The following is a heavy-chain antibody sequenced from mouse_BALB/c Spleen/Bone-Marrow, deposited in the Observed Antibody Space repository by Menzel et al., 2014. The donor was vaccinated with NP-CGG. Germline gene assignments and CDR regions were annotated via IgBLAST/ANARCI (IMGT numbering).Heavy chain of an antibody. CDR1: GYSFTGYY. V-gene: IGHV1-31*01. CDR2: IYPYNGVS. J-gene: IGHJ1*01. CDR3: ESRGEYFDV. Sequence: EEQLQGSGPELGKTGASGKISCKASGYSFTGYYMHWVKQSHGNSLDWIGYIYPYNGVSSYNQKFKGKATLTVDKSSSTAYMELRSLTSDDSAVYYCESRGEYFDVWVAGPTVTVSS.